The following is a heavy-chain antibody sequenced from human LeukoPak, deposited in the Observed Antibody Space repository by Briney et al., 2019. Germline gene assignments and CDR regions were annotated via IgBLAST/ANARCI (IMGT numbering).Heavy chain of an antibody. D-gene: IGHD3-16*01. J-gene: IGHJ4*02. CDR3: ATTAGGGGLDY. CDR2: MYNGGST. CDR1: GGSISSSDYY. V-gene: IGHV4-39*01. Sequence: KPSETLSLTCSVSGGSISSSDYYWGWIRRPPGKGLEWIGSMYNGGSTSYNPSLKSRVTISVDTSNNQFSLKLNSVTAADTAVYYCATTAGGGGLDYWGQGTLVTVSS.